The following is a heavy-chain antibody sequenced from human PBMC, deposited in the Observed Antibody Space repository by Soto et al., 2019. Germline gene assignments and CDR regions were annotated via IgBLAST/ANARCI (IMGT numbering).Heavy chain of an antibody. CDR2: FFYSGKS. CDR3: ARRYGGAFDI. J-gene: IGHJ3*02. Sequence: PSETLSLTCSVSGGSISTSSSTYYWGWMRQPPGKGLEWIASFFYSGKSFYNPSLKSRVTMSVDTSKNQFSLKLSSVTAADTAVYYCARRYGGAFDIWGQGTMVTVSS. CDR1: GGSISTSSSTYY. D-gene: IGHD3-10*01. V-gene: IGHV4-39*01.